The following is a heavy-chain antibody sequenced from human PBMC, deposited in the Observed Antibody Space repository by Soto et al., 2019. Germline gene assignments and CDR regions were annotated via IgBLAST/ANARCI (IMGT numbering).Heavy chain of an antibody. D-gene: IGHD5-18*01. V-gene: IGHV3-21*01. CDR3: ARDNPDRGYSYGFGSPPGLSGMDV. J-gene: IGHJ6*02. CDR2: ISSSSSYI. CDR1: GFTFSSYS. Sequence: GGSLRLSCAASGFTFSSYSMNWVRQAPGKGLEWVSSISSSSSYIYYADSVKGRFTISRDNAKNSLYLQMNSLRAEDTAVYYCARDNPDRGYSYGFGSPPGLSGMDVWGQGTTVTVSS.